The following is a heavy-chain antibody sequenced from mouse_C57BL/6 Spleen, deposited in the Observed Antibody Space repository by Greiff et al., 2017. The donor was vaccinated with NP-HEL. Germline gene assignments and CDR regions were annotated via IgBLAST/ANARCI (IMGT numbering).Heavy chain of an antibody. CDR3: ARGDSSGYVEDY. CDR2: IYPSDSET. CDR1: GYTFTSYW. Sequence: QVQLQQPGAELVRPGSSVKLSCKASGYTFTSYWMDWVKQRPGQGLEWIGNIYPSDSETHYNQKFKDKATLTVYKSSSTAYMQLSSLTSEDSAVYYCARGDSSGYVEDYWGQGTTLTVSS. J-gene: IGHJ2*01. D-gene: IGHD3-2*02. V-gene: IGHV1-61*01.